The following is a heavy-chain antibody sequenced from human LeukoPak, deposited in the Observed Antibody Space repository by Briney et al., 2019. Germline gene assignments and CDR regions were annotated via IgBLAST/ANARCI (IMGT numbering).Heavy chain of an antibody. CDR3: AREVEYYGSGSYWGVFDY. CDR1: GGTFNSST. CDR2: IIPIFTTA. J-gene: IGHJ4*02. Sequence: ASVKVSCKASGGTFNSSTFGWVRQAPGQGLEWMGGIIPIFTTANYAQRFQGRITITADESTSTAYMELSRLRSEDTAVYYCAREVEYYGSGSYWGVFDYWGQGSLVTVSS. D-gene: IGHD3-10*01. V-gene: IGHV1-69*13.